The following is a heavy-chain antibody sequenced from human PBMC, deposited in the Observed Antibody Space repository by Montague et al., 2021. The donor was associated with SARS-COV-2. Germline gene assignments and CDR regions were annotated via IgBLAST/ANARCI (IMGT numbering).Heavy chain of an antibody. D-gene: IGHD5-12*01. J-gene: IGHJ4*02. CDR3: ARSGWLTRGFDS. V-gene: IGHV4-59*01. Sequence: SETQSLTCTVSGGSISTYYWSWIRQPPGKGLEWIAYINYSGITNHNPSLKSRVSVSLDTSKNHFSLNLKSVTAADTAVYYCARSGWLTRGFDSWGQGTLVFVSS. CDR2: INYSGIT. CDR1: GGSISTYY.